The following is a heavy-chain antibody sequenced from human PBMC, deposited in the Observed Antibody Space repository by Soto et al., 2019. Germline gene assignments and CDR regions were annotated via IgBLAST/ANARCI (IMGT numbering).Heavy chain of an antibody. CDR1: GFSFSSVG. J-gene: IGHJ4*02. CDR2: ISNDGKRT. CDR3: VKRGDAGGWGGDY. D-gene: IGHD6-19*01. V-gene: IGHV3-30*18. Sequence: PGGSLRLSCAASGFSFSSVGMQWVRQTPGEGLEGVALISNDGKRTYYADSVKGRFTISRDNSRSTVSLQMDSLRVEDTALYYFVKRGDAGGWGGDYWGQGTLVTVS.